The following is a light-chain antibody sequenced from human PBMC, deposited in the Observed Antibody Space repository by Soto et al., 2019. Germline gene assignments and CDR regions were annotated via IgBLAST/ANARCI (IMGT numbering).Light chain of an antibody. Sequence: DIQMTPSPSSVSASVGDRVVITCRASKDISNYLAWYQQKPGDAPELLIYAASRLKRGVPSRFSGSGSGTDFTLIIDSLQPEDFATYYCQQADIFPRTFGGGTKVEI. CDR1: KDISNY. CDR2: AAS. CDR3: QQADIFPRT. J-gene: IGKJ4*01. V-gene: IGKV1-12*01.